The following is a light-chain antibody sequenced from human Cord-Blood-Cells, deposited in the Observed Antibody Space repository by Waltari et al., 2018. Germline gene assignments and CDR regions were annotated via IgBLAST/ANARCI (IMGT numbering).Light chain of an antibody. CDR2: EDN. CDR1: SGSIASNY. J-gene: IGLJ2*01. V-gene: IGLV6-57*01. CDR3: QSYDSSNVV. Sequence: NFMLTQPHSVSESPGKTVTISCTRSSGSIASNYVQWYQQRPGSSPTTVIYEDNQRPSGAPDRFSGSIDISSNSASLTISRLKTEDEADYYCQSYDSSNVVFGGGTKLTVL.